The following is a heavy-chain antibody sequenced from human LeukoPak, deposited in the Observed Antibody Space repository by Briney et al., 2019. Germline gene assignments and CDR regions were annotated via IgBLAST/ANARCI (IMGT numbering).Heavy chain of an antibody. D-gene: IGHD6-13*01. V-gene: IGHV3-7*01. J-gene: IGHJ4*02. CDR3: ARVGSSWRYYFDY. CDR2: IKQDGSAQ. Sequence: PGGSLRLSCAVSGFTFSKYWMNWVRQAPGKGLEWVANIKQDGSAQNYVDSVKGRFTISRDNAKNSLYLQMNSLRAEDTAVYYCARVGSSWRYYFDYWGQGTLVTVSS. CDR1: GFTFSKYW.